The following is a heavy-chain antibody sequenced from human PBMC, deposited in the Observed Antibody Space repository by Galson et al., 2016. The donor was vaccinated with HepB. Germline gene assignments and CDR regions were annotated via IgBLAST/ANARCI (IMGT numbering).Heavy chain of an antibody. CDR3: AREWGGGLS. J-gene: IGHJ5*02. CDR2: INEGGRS. V-gene: IGHV4-34*01. Sequence: SETLSLTCAVYGGSFSSYYWSWIRQPPGKGLEWIGEINEGGRSNYNPSLQSRVTISVDTSKKQFPLKLNSVTAADTAVYYCAREWGGGLSWGQGTLVTVSS. D-gene: IGHD3-16*01. CDR1: GGSFSSYY.